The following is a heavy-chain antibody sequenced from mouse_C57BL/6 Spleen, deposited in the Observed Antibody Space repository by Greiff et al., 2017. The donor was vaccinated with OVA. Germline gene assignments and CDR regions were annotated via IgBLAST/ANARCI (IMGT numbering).Heavy chain of an antibody. Sequence: DVKLVESGGGLVQPKGSLKLSCAASGFSFNTYAMNWVRQAPGKGLEWVARIRSKSNNYATYYADSVKDRFTISRDDSESMLYLQMNNLKTEDTAMYYCVGTGFAYWGQGTLVTVSA. D-gene: IGHD4-1*01. CDR3: VGTGFAY. CDR1: GFSFNTYA. J-gene: IGHJ3*01. V-gene: IGHV10-1*01. CDR2: IRSKSNNYAT.